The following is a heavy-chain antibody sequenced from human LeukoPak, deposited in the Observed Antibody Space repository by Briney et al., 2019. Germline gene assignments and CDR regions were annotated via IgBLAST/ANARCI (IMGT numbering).Heavy chain of an antibody. CDR2: IYYTGNT. V-gene: IGHV4-39*01. J-gene: IGHJ4*02. CDR1: GVSISSSNSY. D-gene: IGHD3/OR15-3a*01. CDR3: ARQTGSGLFTLP. Sequence: SETLSLTCTVSGVSISSSNSYWGWIRQPPGKGLEWIRSIYYTGNTYYNASLKSRVTISIDTSKNQISLRLTSVTATDTAMYYCARQTGSGLFTLPGGQGTLVTVSS.